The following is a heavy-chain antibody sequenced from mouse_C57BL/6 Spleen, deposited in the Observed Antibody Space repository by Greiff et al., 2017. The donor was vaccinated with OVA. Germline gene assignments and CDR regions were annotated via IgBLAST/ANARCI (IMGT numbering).Heavy chain of an antibody. Sequence: VQLVESGAELAKPGASVKMSCKASGYTFTSYGISWVKQRTGQGLEWIGEIYPGSGSTYYNEKFKGKATLTADKSSSTAYMELRSLKCEDAGGYVCARADDDGDWGQGTTLTVSA. D-gene: IGHD2-4*01. J-gene: IGHJ2*01. CDR2: IYPGSGST. CDR1: GYTFTSYG. CDR3: ARADDDGD. V-gene: IGHV1-81*01.